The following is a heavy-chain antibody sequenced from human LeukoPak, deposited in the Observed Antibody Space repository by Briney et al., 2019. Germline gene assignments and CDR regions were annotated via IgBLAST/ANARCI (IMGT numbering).Heavy chain of an antibody. D-gene: IGHD1-26*01. J-gene: IGHJ4*02. CDR2: ISYDGSNK. Sequence: GGSLRLSCAASGFTFSSYGMHWVRQAPGKGLEWVAVISYDGSNKYYADSVKGRFTISRDNSKNTLYLQMNSLRAEDTAVYYCAKDYRGGATDILGYWGQGTLVTVSS. V-gene: IGHV3-30*18. CDR3: AKDYRGGATDILGY. CDR1: GFTFSSYG.